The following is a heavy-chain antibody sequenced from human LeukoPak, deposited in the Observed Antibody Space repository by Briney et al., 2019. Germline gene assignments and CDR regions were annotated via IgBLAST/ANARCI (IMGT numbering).Heavy chain of an antibody. Sequence: GGTLRLSCAASGFTFSTYEMNWVRQAPGKGLEWVSYISGSGDTIYYGDSVKGRFTISRDNVKNSLFLQMNSLSDEDTAVYYCARDFLTGYFDYWGQGTLVTVSS. V-gene: IGHV3-48*03. D-gene: IGHD3-9*01. CDR1: GFTFSTYE. CDR3: ARDFLTGYFDY. J-gene: IGHJ4*02. CDR2: ISGSGDTI.